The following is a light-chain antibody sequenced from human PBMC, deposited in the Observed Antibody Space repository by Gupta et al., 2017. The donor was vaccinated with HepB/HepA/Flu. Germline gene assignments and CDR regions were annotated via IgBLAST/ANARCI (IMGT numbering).Light chain of an antibody. Sequence: SVLTQSPSASGTPGQRVTLSCSGSSSTIGSNYVYWYQQLPGTAPKLLIHRNNQRPSGVPDRFSGSKSGTSASVATSGLRAEDEAVYFCAAWDASRSGPLFGGGTKLTVL. CDR1: SSTIGSNY. V-gene: IGLV1-47*01. CDR3: AAWDASRSGPL. CDR2: RNN. J-gene: IGLJ3*02.